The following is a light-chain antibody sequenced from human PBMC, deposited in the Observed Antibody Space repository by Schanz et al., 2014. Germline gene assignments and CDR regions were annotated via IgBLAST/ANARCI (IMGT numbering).Light chain of an antibody. CDR3: QQSYSTPNT. Sequence: IQLTQSPSSLSASVGDRVTITCRASQGISSHLAWYQQKPGKAPKLLIYGASTLQIGVPSRFSGSGSGTDFTLAISSLQPEDFATYYCQQSYSTPNTFGQGTRLEIK. V-gene: IGKV1-39*01. CDR1: QGISSH. J-gene: IGKJ2*01. CDR2: GAS.